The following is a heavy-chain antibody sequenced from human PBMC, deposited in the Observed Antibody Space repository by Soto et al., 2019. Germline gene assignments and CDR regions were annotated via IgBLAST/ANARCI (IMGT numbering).Heavy chain of an antibody. D-gene: IGHD2-8*01. CDR1: NDSITNYY. V-gene: IGHV4-59*01. J-gene: IGHJ4*02. CDR3: ARESEMVLSDLYYFDY. Sequence: QVQLQESGPGLVKPSETLSLICTVSNDSITNYYWNWIRQPPGKGLEWIGYLSHTGITNYNPSLRCRVTISGDTSKNQFSLRLSSVTAADTATYYCARESEMVLSDLYYFDYWGRGTLVTVSS. CDR2: LSHTGIT.